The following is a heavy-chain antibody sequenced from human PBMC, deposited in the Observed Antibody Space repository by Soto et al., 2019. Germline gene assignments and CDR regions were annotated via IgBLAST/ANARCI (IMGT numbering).Heavy chain of an antibody. Sequence: SETLSLTCAVYGGSFSGYYWSWIRQPPGRGLEWIGEINHSESTNYNPSLKSRVTISVDTSKNQFSLKLSSVTAADTAVYYCARSRGYCSSTSCYYFDYWGQGTLVTVSS. J-gene: IGHJ4*02. D-gene: IGHD2-2*03. CDR3: ARSRGYCSSTSCYYFDY. CDR1: GGSFSGYY. V-gene: IGHV4-34*01. CDR2: INHSEST.